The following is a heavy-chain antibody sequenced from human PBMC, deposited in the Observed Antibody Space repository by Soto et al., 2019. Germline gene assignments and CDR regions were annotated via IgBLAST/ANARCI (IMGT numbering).Heavy chain of an antibody. Sequence: EVQPVESGGGLVQPGGSLRLSCAASGFTFSDYWMHWVRQVPGKGLVWLSRINGDGSNANYADYVRGRFTISRDNDNNTLNLQMNSLRAEDTAVYYCVRSMTTLTIDWLDPWGQGTQVTVFS. V-gene: IGHV3-74*01. CDR3: VRSMTTLTIDWLDP. J-gene: IGHJ5*02. CDR2: INGDGSNA. D-gene: IGHD4-17*01. CDR1: GFTFSDYW.